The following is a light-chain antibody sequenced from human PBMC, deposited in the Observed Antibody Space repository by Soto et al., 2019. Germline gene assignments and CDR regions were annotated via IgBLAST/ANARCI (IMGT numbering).Light chain of an antibody. CDR2: DDN. V-gene: IGLV1-51*01. J-gene: IGLJ1*01. CDR1: SSNIGGKS. CDR3: GSWDSSLSAYV. Sequence: QSVLTQPPSGSAAPGQKVTSSCSGSSSNIGGKSGYWYQQLPGTATKLLMYDDNKRSSGIPDRFSGSKSGTSATLGIPGFQTGDEADYYCGSWDSSLSAYVFGTGSKVIV.